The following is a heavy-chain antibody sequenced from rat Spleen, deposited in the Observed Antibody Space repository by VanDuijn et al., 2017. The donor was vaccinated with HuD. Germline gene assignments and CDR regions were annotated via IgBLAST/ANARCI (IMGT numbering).Heavy chain of an antibody. Sequence: EVQLVESGGGLVQPGRSMKLSCAASGFIFSNYYMAWVRQAPSKGLEWVASLSFGGGNTYYRDSVKGRFTISRNNAKNTLYLQMNSLRSEDTATYYCTRDLGNWGQGVMVTVSS. J-gene: IGHJ2*01. CDR3: TRDLGN. CDR2: LSFGGGNT. D-gene: IGHD5-1*01. CDR1: GFIFSNYY. V-gene: IGHV5-25*01.